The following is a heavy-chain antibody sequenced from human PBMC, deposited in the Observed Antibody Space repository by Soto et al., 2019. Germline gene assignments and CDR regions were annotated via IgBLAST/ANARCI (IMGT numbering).Heavy chain of an antibody. CDR1: VFPVSTDW. V-gene: IGHV3-66*01. CDR3: VRENYYYGMDV. J-gene: IGHJ6*02. Sequence: ESGGGLVQPGGSLRLSCAASVFPVSTDWLYWVRQAPGKGLEWVSVIRTGGNTYYADSVEGRFTISRDNSKNTVYLQMNSLRAEDTAVYYCVRENYYYGMDVWGQGTTVTVSS. CDR2: IRTGGNT.